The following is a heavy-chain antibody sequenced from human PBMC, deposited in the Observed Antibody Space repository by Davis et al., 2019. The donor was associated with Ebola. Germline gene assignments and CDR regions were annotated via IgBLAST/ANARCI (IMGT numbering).Heavy chain of an antibody. CDR1: GGSISSGNHY. D-gene: IGHD5-12*01. CDR2: IHYSGST. CDR3: ARQNNSGLRVFDY. J-gene: IGHJ4*02. V-gene: IGHV4-39*01. Sequence: GSLRLSCSVSGGSISSGNHYWAWIRQPPGKGLEWIGSIHYSGSTYYNPSLKSRVTMSVDTSTNQFSLRLSSVTAADTAVYYCARQNNSGLRVFDYWGQGTLVTVSS.